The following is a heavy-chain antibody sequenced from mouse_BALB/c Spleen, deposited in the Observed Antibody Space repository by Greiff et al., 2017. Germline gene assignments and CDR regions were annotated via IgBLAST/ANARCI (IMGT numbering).Heavy chain of an antibody. V-gene: IGHV1-9*01. CDR1: GYTFSSYW. Sequence: QVQLQQSGAELMKPGASVKISCKATGYTFSSYWIEWVKQRPGHGLEWIGEILPGSGSTNYNEKFKGKATFTADTSSNTAYMQLSSLTSEDSAVYYCARDRVYYGSTYWYFDVWGAETTVTVSS. CDR2: ILPGSGST. J-gene: IGHJ1*01. CDR3: ARDRVYYGSTYWYFDV. D-gene: IGHD1-1*01.